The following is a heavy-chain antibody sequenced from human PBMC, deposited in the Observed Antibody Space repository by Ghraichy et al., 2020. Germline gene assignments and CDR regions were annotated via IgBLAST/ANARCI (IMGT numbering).Heavy chain of an antibody. CDR2: ISGSGGST. Sequence: GGSLRLSCVASGFTFSSYAMTWVRQAPGKGLEWVSGISGSGGSTFYADSVKGRLTISRDNSKNTLFLQMNSLRVEDTAIYYCAKHERYYDSSTNGIFSSQNYWGQGTLVTVSS. CDR3: AKHERYYDSSTNGIFSSQNY. V-gene: IGHV3-23*01. J-gene: IGHJ4*02. CDR1: GFTFSSYA. D-gene: IGHD3-22*01.